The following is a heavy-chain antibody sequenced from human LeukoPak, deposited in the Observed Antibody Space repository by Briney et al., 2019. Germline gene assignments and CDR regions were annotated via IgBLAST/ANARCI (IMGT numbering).Heavy chain of an antibody. CDR1: GYTFTSYD. V-gene: IGHV1-2*02. CDR3: ARAKTTEYSSSWYSFDY. CDR2: INPNSGGT. J-gene: IGHJ4*02. Sequence: ASVKVSCKASGYTFTSYDINWVRQATGQGLEWMGWINPNSGGTNYAQKFQGRVTMTRDTSISTAYMELSRLRSDDTAVYYCARAKTTEYSSSWYSFDYWGQGTLVTVSS. D-gene: IGHD6-13*01.